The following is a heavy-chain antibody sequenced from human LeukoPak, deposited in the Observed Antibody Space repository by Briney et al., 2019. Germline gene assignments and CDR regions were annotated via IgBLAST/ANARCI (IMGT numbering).Heavy chain of an antibody. CDR2: FYTSGTT. V-gene: IGHV4-61*02. J-gene: IGHJ3*02. Sequence: SETLSLTCTVSGGSISSGSHYWSWIRQPAGKGLEWIGRFYTSGTTYYNPSLKSRVTISVDTSKNQFSLKLSSVTAADTAVYYCARDGSSSWWDAFDIWGQGTMVTVSS. D-gene: IGHD6-13*01. CDR3: ARDGSSSWWDAFDI. CDR1: GGSISSGSHY.